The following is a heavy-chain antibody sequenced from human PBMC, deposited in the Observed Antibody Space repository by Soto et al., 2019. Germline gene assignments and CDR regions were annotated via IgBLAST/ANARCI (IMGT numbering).Heavy chain of an antibody. CDR2: INTNTGNP. D-gene: IGHD3-9*01. J-gene: IGHJ4*02. CDR3: ARSDVDKLDY. CDR1: GYTFTSYA. Sequence: QVQLVQSGSELKKPGASVKVSCKASGYTFTSYAMNWVRQAPGQGLEWMGWINTNTGNPTYAQGFTGWFVFSLDTGVRTAYVQICGLKAEDSAVYYCARSDVDKLDYWGQGTLVTVSS. V-gene: IGHV7-4-1*01.